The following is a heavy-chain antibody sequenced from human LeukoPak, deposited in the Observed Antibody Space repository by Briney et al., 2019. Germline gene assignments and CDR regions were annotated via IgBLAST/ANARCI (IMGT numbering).Heavy chain of an antibody. V-gene: IGHV3-48*01. CDR3: ERDSTMVKRPFDY. D-gene: IGHD3-10*01. Sequence: PGGSLRLSCAASGFTFSSYSMNWVRQAPGKGLECVSYISSSSSTIYYADSVKGRFTISRDNAKNSLYLQMNSLRAEDTAVYYCERDSTMVKRPFDYWGQGTLVTVSS. J-gene: IGHJ4*02. CDR1: GFTFSSYS. CDR2: ISSSSSTI.